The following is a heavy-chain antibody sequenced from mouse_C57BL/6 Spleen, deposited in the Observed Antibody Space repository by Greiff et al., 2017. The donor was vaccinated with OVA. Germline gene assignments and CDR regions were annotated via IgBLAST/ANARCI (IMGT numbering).Heavy chain of an antibody. V-gene: IGHV1-55*01. Sequence: VQLQQSGAELVKPGASVKMSCKASGYTFTSYWITWVKQRPGQGLEWIGDIYPGSGSTNYNEKFKSKATLTVDTSSSTAYMQLSSLTSEDSAVYYCARRGPYYYAMDYWGQGTSVTVSS. CDR3: ARRGPYYYAMDY. CDR2: IYPGSGST. J-gene: IGHJ4*01. CDR1: GYTFTSYW.